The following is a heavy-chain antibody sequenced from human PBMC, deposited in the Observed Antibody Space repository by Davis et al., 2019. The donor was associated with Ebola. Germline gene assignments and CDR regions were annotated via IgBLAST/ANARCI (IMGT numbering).Heavy chain of an antibody. Sequence: AASVKVSCKASGYNFTAYAMNWVRQAPGQGLEWMGWINTNTGNPTYAQGFTGRFVFSLDTSVSMAYLQITSLRADDTAIYYCVRDATDGYNWSHWGQGTLVTVSS. D-gene: IGHD5-24*01. CDR1: GYNFTAYA. J-gene: IGHJ4*02. V-gene: IGHV7-4-1*04. CDR3: VRDATDGYNWSH. CDR2: INTNTGNP.